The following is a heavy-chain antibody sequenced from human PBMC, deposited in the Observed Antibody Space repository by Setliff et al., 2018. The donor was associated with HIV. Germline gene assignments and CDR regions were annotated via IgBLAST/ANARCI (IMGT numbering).Heavy chain of an antibody. V-gene: IGHV3-7*01. Sequence: GGSLRLSCAVSRFTLSSYWMSWVRQAPGKGLEWVANIKEDGSEKYYMDSVKGRFTISRDNARNSLYLQLNSLRVEDTAVYFCARDLDYYGPSEYFDIWGHGTMVTVSS. J-gene: IGHJ3*02. CDR3: ARDLDYYGPSEYFDI. CDR1: RFTLSSYW. CDR2: IKEDGSEK. D-gene: IGHD3-10*01.